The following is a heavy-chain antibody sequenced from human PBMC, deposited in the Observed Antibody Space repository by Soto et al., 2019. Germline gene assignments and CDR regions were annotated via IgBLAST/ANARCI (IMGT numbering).Heavy chain of an antibody. J-gene: IGHJ6*02. CDR1: GGSISSYY. CDR3: ARDEIYYDILTGSQGYYGMDV. V-gene: IGHV4-59*01. CDR2: IYYSGST. D-gene: IGHD3-9*01. Sequence: SETLSLTCTVSGGSISSYYWSWIRQPPGKGLEWIGYIYYSGSTNYNPSLKSRVTISVDTSKNQFSLKLSSVTAADTAVYYCARDEIYYDILTGSQGYYGMDVWGQGTAVTVSS.